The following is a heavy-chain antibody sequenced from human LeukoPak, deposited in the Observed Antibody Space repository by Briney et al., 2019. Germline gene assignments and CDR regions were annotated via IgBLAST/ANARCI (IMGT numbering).Heavy chain of an antibody. Sequence: PGGSLRLSCTASGFGFSTYGMGWVRQAPGAGLEWVAAITDSSDYTYFADSMKGRFTISRDNSKNMLYLQMSSLRADDTAVYYCAKDARRTNGWYYFDYWGQGALVTVSS. CDR2: ITDSSDYT. D-gene: IGHD6-19*01. CDR1: GFGFSTYG. V-gene: IGHV3-23*01. CDR3: AKDARRTNGWYYFDY. J-gene: IGHJ4*02.